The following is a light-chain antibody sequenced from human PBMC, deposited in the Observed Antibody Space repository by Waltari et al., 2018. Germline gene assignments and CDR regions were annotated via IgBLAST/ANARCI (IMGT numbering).Light chain of an antibody. V-gene: IGKV1-39*01. CDR1: QNLNVY. CDR3: QQTFITPPWT. Sequence: DIQMTQSPSSLSASVGDRATITCRASQNLNVYLNWYQQKPGTAPTLLLRAASTLQGGVPSRFSGSGSGTHFTLTISRLQPEDFATYYCQQTFITPPWTFGQGTKVEV. CDR2: AAS. J-gene: IGKJ1*01.